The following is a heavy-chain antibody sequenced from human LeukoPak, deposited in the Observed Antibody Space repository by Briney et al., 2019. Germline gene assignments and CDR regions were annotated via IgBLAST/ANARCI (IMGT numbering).Heavy chain of an antibody. CDR2: ISSSSCYI. CDR1: GFTFSSYS. Sequence: GGSLRLSCAASGFTFSSYSMNWVRQAQGKWLEWVSSISSSSCYICNEGSVKGRFTISRDSAKNSLYLQMNSLRAEDTAVYYCARDKGKYDILTGYSWYFDLWGRGTLVTVSS. CDR3: ARDKGKYDILTGYSWYFDL. D-gene: IGHD3-9*01. V-gene: IGHV3-21*01. J-gene: IGHJ2*01.